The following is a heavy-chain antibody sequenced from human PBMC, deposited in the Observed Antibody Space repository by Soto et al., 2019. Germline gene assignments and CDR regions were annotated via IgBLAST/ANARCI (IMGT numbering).Heavy chain of an antibody. CDR2: INHSGST. D-gene: IGHD5-18*01. V-gene: IGHV4-34*01. Sequence: QVQLQQWGAGLLKPSETLSLTCAVYGGSFSGYYWSWIRQPPGKGLEWIGEINHSGSTNYNPSLKIRVTISVDTSKNQFSLKRSSVTAADTAVYYCARGQRIQLWLGRSYYFDYWGQGTLVTVSS. J-gene: IGHJ4*02. CDR1: GGSFSGYY. CDR3: ARGQRIQLWLGRSYYFDY.